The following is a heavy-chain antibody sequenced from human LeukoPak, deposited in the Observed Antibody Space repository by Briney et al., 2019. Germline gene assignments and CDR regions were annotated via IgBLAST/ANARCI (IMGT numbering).Heavy chain of an antibody. V-gene: IGHV3-23*01. CDR3: AKAHLSYFIYFDY. D-gene: IGHD1-26*01. CDR1: GFTFSSYG. Sequence: GGTLRLSCAASGFTFSSYGMSWVRQAPGKGLEWVSAISGSGGSTYYADSVKGRFTISRDNSKNTLYLQMNSLRAEDTAVYYCAKAHLSYFIYFDYWGQGTLVTVSS. J-gene: IGHJ4*02. CDR2: ISGSGGST.